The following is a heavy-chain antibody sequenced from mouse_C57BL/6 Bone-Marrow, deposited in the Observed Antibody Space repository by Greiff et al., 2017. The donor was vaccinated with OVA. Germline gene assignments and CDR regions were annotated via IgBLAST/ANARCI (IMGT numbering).Heavy chain of an antibody. CDR1: GFNIKDYY. Sequence: EVQLQESGAELVKPGASVKLSCTASGFNIKDYYMHWVKQRTEQGLEWIGRIDPEDGETKYAPKFPGKATITADTSSNTAYLQLSSLTSEDTAVYYCARMVTSFDYWGQGTTLTVSS. CDR3: ARMVTSFDY. CDR2: IDPEDGET. V-gene: IGHV14-2*01. D-gene: IGHD2-3*01. J-gene: IGHJ2*01.